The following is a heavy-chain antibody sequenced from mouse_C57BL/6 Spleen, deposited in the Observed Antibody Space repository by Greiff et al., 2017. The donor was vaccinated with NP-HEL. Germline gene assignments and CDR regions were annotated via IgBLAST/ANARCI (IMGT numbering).Heavy chain of an antibody. V-gene: IGHV1-19*01. Sequence: EVQLQQSGPVLVKPGASVKMSCKASGYTFTDYYMNWVKQSHGKSLEWIGVINPYNGGTSYNQKFKGKATLTVDKSSSTAYMELNSLTSEDSAVYYCARSSGWYFDVWGTGTTVTVSS. CDR1: GYTFTDYY. CDR2: INPYNGGT. J-gene: IGHJ1*03. CDR3: ARSSGWYFDV.